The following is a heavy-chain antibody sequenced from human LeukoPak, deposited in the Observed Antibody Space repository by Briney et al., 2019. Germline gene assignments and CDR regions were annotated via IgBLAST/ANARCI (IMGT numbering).Heavy chain of an antibody. V-gene: IGHV3-23*01. CDR1: GFTFSSYG. Sequence: TGGTLRLSCAASGFTFSSYGMSWVRQAPAKGLEWVSAISGSGGNTYYADSVKGRFTISRDNSKNTLYLQMNSLRAEDTAVYYCAKDPARPYDSSGYYSDYWGQGILVTVSS. J-gene: IGHJ4*02. CDR3: AKDPARPYDSSGYYSDY. D-gene: IGHD3-22*01. CDR2: ISGSGGNT.